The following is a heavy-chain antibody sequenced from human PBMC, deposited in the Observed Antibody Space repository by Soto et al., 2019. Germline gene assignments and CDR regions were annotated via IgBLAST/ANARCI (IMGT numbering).Heavy chain of an antibody. V-gene: IGHV3-53*04. D-gene: IGHD2-15*01. CDR1: GFTVSSNY. Sequence: EVQQVECGGGLVQPGGSLRLSCAASGFTVSSNYMSWVRQAPGKGLEWVSVIYSGGSTYYADSVKGRFTISRHNSKNTLYLQMNSLRAEDTAVYYCARSRRYCSSGSCFPGPFDYWGQGTLVTVSS. CDR3: ARSRRYCSSGSCFPGPFDY. CDR2: IYSGGST. J-gene: IGHJ4*02.